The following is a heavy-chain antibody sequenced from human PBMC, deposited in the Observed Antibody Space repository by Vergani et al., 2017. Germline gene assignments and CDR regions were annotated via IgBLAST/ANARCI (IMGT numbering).Heavy chain of an antibody. CDR2: INHSGST. CDR3: ARRGYGSGPYYYYYYYMDV. CDR1: GGSFSGYY. V-gene: IGHV4-34*01. Sequence: QVQLQQWGAGLLKPSETLSLTCAVYGGSFSGYYWSWIRQPPGKGLEWIGEINHSGSTNYNPSLKSRVTISVDTSKNQFSLKLSSVTAADTAVYYCARRGYGSGPYYYYYYYMDVWGKGP. D-gene: IGHD3-10*01. J-gene: IGHJ6*03.